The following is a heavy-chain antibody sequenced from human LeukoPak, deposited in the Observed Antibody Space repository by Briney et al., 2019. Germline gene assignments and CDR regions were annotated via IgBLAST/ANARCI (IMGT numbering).Heavy chain of an antibody. D-gene: IGHD6-13*01. V-gene: IGHV4-34*01. CDR1: GGSFSGYY. CDR2: INHRGST. CDR3: ARGRIAAAGN. J-gene: IGHJ4*02. Sequence: SETLSLTCAVYGGSFSGYYWSWIRQPPGKGLEWIGEINHRGSTNYNPSLKSRVTISVDTSKNQFSLKLSSVTAADTAVYYCARGRIAAAGNWGQGTLVTVSS.